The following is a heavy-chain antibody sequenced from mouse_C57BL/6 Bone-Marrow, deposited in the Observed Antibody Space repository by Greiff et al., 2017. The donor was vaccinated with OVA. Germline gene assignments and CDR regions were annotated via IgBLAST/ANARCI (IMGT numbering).Heavy chain of an antibody. CDR2: IYPGDGDT. V-gene: IGHV1-82*01. J-gene: IGHJ2*01. D-gene: IGHD5-5*01. Sequence: VQVVESGPELVKPGASVKISCKASGYAFSSSWMNWVKQRPGKGLEWIGRIYPGDGDTNYNGKFKGKATLTADKSSSTAYMQLSSLTSEDSAVYFCARGRLPFDYWGQGTTLTVSS. CDR3: ARGRLPFDY. CDR1: GYAFSSSW.